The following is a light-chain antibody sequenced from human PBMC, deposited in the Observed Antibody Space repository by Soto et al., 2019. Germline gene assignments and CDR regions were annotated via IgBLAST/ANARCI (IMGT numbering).Light chain of an antibody. CDR1: ESISLW. V-gene: IGKV1-5*03. CDR2: KAS. Sequence: DIQMTQSPSTLSASVGDRVTITCRPSESISLWLAWFQQKPGKAPKLLIYKASTLASGVPSRFSGSGSGTEFTLTIRSLQPDDFAIYYCQHYNSFPYTFGQGTKVDI. J-gene: IGKJ2*01. CDR3: QHYNSFPYT.